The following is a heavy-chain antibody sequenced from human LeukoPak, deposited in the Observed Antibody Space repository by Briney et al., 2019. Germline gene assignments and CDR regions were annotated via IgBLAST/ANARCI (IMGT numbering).Heavy chain of an antibody. D-gene: IGHD2/OR15-2a*01. Sequence: GGSLRLSCAASGFTFSSYWMHWVSHAPGKGLVWVSRINSYGSSTSYADSVKGRFTISRDNSENSLYLQMDSLTAEDTAVYFCTRKGSQWDFLVDYWGQGTRVAVSP. CDR3: TRKGSQWDFLVDY. J-gene: IGHJ4*02. CDR2: INSYGSST. V-gene: IGHV3-74*01. CDR1: GFTFSSYW.